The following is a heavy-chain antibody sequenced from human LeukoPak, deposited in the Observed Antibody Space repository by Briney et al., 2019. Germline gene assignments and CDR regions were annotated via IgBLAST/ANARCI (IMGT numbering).Heavy chain of an antibody. Sequence: SETLSLTCAVYGGSFSGYYWSWIRQPPGKGLEWIGEINHSGSTDYNPSLKSRVTISVDTSKNQFSLKLSSVTAADTAVYYCARGGYSYGHGRYYFDYWDQGTLVTVSS. CDR1: GGSFSGYY. CDR2: INHSGST. V-gene: IGHV4-34*01. J-gene: IGHJ4*02. CDR3: ARGGYSYGHGRYYFDY. D-gene: IGHD5-18*01.